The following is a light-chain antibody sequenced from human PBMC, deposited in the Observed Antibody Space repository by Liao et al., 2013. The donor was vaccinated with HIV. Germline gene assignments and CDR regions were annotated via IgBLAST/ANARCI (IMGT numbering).Light chain of an antibody. CDR1: KLGDKY. CDR3: QAWGSSTVV. J-gene: IGLJ2*01. Sequence: SYELTQPPSLSVSPGQPASITCSGDKLGDKYACWYQQKPGQSPVLVIYQDTKRPSGIPERFSGSNSGNTATLTISGTQAVDEADYYCQAWGSSTVVFGGGTKLTVL. CDR2: QDT. V-gene: IGLV3-1*01.